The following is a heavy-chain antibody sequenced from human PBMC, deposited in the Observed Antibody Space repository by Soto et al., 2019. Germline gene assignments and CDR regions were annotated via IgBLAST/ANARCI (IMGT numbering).Heavy chain of an antibody. CDR1: SASLSSVGYY. V-gene: IGHV4-31*11. CDR2: IFDSGTT. J-gene: IGHJ4*02. D-gene: IGHD1-20*01. CDR3: ARGLLRVTGTDDD. Sequence: QVQLQESGPRLVKPSQTLSLTCAVSSASLSSVGYYWHWIRQHPGKGLEWLGYIFDSGTTYYRPSIESRLAISADNSNTQYALRLTSVSAAQTAVYCRARGLLRVTGTDDDWGQGALVTVSS.